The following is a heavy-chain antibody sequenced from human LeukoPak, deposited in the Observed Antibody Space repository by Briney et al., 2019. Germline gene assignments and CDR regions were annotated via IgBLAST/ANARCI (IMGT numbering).Heavy chain of an antibody. CDR3: AKDRGIAAADY. V-gene: IGHV3-21*01. CDR1: GFTFSSYS. CDR2: ISSSSSYI. D-gene: IGHD6-13*01. Sequence: PGGSLRLSCAASGFTFSSYSMNWVRQAPGKGLEWVSSISSSSSYIYYADSVKGRFTISRDNSKNTLYLQMNSLRAEDTAVYYCAKDRGIAAADYWGQGTLVTVSS. J-gene: IGHJ4*02.